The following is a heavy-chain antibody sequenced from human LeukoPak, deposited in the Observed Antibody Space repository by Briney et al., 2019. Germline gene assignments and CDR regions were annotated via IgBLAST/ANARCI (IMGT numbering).Heavy chain of an antibody. V-gene: IGHV3-7*01. Sequence: PGGSLRLSCAASGFTFSNYWMSWVRQAPGKGLEWVANIKQDGSEKYYVDSVKGRFTISRDNAKNSLYLQMNSLRAEDTAVYYCARSPYSSGWYGWGHSLGTCRPDYWGQGTLVTVSS. D-gene: IGHD6-19*01. J-gene: IGHJ4*02. CDR1: GFTFSNYW. CDR2: IKQDGSEK. CDR3: ARSPYSSGWYGWGHSLGTCRPDY.